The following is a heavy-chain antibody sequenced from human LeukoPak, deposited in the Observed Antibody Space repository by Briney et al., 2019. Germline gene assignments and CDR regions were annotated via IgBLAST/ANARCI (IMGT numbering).Heavy chain of an antibody. V-gene: IGHV3-23*01. CDR1: GFTFSSYG. Sequence: GGSLRLSCAACGFTFSSYGMSWVRQAPGKGLEWVSAISGSGGSTYYADSVKGRFTISRDNSKNTLYLQMNSPRAEDTAVYYCAKDLGSRYSSSWSIPSNDYWGQGTLVTVSS. CDR2: ISGSGGST. J-gene: IGHJ4*02. CDR3: AKDLGSRYSSSWSIPSNDY. D-gene: IGHD6-13*01.